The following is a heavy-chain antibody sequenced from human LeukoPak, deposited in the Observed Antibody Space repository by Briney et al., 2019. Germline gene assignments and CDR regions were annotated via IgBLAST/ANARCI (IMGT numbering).Heavy chain of an antibody. CDR3: ARDRDSSGWYPGYYYGMDV. Sequence: PGGSLRLSCVASGFIFSSYAMRWVRQAPGKGLEWVSAIRGSGGNTKYADSVKGRFTISRDNSKNTLYLQMNSLRAEDMAVYYCARDRDSSGWYPGYYYGMDVWGQGTTVTVSS. CDR2: IRGSGGNT. V-gene: IGHV3-23*01. CDR1: GFIFSSYA. D-gene: IGHD6-19*01. J-gene: IGHJ6*02.